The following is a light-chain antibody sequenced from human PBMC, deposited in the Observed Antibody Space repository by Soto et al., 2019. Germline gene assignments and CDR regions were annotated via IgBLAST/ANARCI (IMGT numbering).Light chain of an antibody. J-gene: IGKJ5*01. Sequence: DIQMTQSPSFLSASVGDRVTITCRASQEVGSYLNWYQQKPGKAPKLLIYDASNLETGVPSRFSGSGSGTDFTFTISSLQPEDIATYYCQQYDNLPITFGQGTRLEIK. CDR3: QQYDNLPIT. V-gene: IGKV1-33*01. CDR2: DAS. CDR1: QEVGSY.